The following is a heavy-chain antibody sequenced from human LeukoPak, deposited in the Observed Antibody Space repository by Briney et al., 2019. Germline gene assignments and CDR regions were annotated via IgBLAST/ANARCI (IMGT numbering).Heavy chain of an antibody. V-gene: IGHV3-74*01. D-gene: IGHD1-14*01. CDR3: VRDQGRYFFDY. Sequence: PGGSLRLSCAASGSTFGPFWMHWVRQAPGKGLVWVSRINSDGRTTNYADSVKGRFTISRDNAKNMVYLQMNSLRVEDTAVYYCVRDQGRYFFDYWGQGTLVTVSS. CDR2: INSDGRTT. CDR1: GSTFGPFW. J-gene: IGHJ4*02.